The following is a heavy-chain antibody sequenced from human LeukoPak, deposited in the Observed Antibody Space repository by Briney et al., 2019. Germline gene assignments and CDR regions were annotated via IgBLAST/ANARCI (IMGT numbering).Heavy chain of an antibody. D-gene: IGHD3-3*01. CDR2: IYYSGTT. Sequence: SETLSLTCTVSGGSISSSSYSWGWIRQPPGKGLEWIGSIYYSGTTYYNPSLNSRVTISVDTSKIQFSLKLSSVAATDTAVYFCARLRFDFWSGYTHPYFDYWGQGTLVTVSS. V-gene: IGHV4-39*01. CDR1: GGSISSSSYS. CDR3: ARLRFDFWSGYTHPYFDY. J-gene: IGHJ4*02.